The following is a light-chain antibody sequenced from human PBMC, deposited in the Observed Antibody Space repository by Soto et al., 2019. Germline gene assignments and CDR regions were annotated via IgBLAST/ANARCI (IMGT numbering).Light chain of an antibody. CDR2: GVS. CDR3: HQYSNPPHT. V-gene: IGKV3-20*01. J-gene: IGKJ2*01. Sequence: ETVLTQSPGTLSLSPGEGATLSCRASQTVGASQLAWYQQKPGQSPRLLIYGVSNRATDIPDRFGGSGSGTDFTLTISRLEPEDFAVYYCHQYSNPPHTFGQGPKLEIK. CDR1: QTVGASQ.